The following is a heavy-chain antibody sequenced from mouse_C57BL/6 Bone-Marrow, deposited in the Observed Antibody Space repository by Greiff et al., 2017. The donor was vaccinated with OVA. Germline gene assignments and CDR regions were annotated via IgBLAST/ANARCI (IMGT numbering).Heavy chain of an antibody. CDR2: INPNNGGT. CDR1: GYTFTDYY. J-gene: IGHJ3*01. CDR3: ARSVYYSNPWFAY. V-gene: IGHV1-26*01. Sequence: EVQLQQSGPELVKPGASVKISCKASGYTFTDYYMNWVKQSHGKSLEWIGDINPNNGGTSYNQKFKGKATLTVDKSSSTAYMELRSLTSEDSAVYYCARSVYYSNPWFAYWGQGTLVTVSA. D-gene: IGHD2-5*01.